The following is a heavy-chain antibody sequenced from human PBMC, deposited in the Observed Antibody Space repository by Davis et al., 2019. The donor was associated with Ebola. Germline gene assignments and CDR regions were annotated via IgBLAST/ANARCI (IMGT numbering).Heavy chain of an antibody. V-gene: IGHV4-59*01. CDR3: AGGVLVPAAIGWYWFDP. J-gene: IGHJ5*02. D-gene: IGHD2-2*02. Sequence: GSLRLSCTVSGGSISSYYWSWIRQPPGKGLEWIGYIYYSGSTNYNPSLKSRVTISVDTSKNQFSLKLSSVTAADTAVYYCAGGVLVPAAIGWYWFDPWGQGTLVTVSS. CDR2: IYYSGST. CDR1: GGSISSYY.